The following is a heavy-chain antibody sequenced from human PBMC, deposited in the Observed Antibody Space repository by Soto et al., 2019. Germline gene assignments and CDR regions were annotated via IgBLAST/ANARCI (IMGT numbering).Heavy chain of an antibody. J-gene: IGHJ4*02. CDR2: ISSSSSYI. CDR3: ARDLIGYGGNFDY. CDR1: GFTFSSYS. D-gene: IGHD4-17*01. V-gene: IGHV3-21*01. Sequence: PGGSLRLSCAASGFTFSSYSMNWVRQAPGKGLEWVSSISSSSSYIYYADSVKGRFTISRDNAKNSLYLQMNSLGAEDTAVYYCARDLIGYGGNFDYWGQGTLVTVSS.